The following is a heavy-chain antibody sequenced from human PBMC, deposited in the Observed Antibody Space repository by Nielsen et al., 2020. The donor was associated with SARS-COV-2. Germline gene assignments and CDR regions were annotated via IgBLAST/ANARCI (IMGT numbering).Heavy chain of an antibody. V-gene: IGHV3-30*18. CDR1: GFTFSSYG. CDR2: ISYDGSNK. D-gene: IGHD5-18*01. CDR3: AKDRQTWIQLRGYYYYYGMDV. J-gene: IGHJ6*02. Sequence: GESLKISCAASGFTFSSYGMHWVRQAPGKGLEWVAVISYDGSNKYYADSVKGRFTISRDNSKNTLYLQMNSLRAEDTAVYYCAKDRQTWIQLRGYYYYYGMDVWGQGTTVTVSS.